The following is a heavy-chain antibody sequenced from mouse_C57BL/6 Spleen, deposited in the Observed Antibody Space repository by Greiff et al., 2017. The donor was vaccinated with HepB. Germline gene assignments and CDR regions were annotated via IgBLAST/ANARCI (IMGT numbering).Heavy chain of an antibody. V-gene: IGHV5-16*01. CDR3: ARGSFYYAMDY. CDR1: GFTFSDYY. J-gene: IGHJ4*01. Sequence: EVQLQESEGGLVQPGSSMKLSCTASGFTFSDYYMAWVRQVPEKGLEWVANINYDGSSTYYLDSLKSRFIISRDNAKNILYLQMSSLKSEDTATYYCARGSFYYAMDYWGQGTSVTVSS. D-gene: IGHD3-1*01. CDR2: INYDGSST.